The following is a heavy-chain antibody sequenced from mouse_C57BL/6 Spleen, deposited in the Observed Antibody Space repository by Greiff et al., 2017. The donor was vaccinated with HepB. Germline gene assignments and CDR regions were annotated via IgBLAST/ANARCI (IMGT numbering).Heavy chain of an antibody. J-gene: IGHJ1*03. V-gene: IGHV1-59*01. Sequence: QVQLQQPGAELVRPGTSVKLSCKASGYTFTSYWMHWVKQRPGQGLEWIGVIDPSDSYTNYNQKFKGKATLTVDTSSSTAYMQLSSLTSEDSAVYYCARYYEGYFDVWGTGTTVTVSS. CDR1: GYTFTSYW. CDR3: ARYYEGYFDV. D-gene: IGHD1-1*01. CDR2: IDPSDSYT.